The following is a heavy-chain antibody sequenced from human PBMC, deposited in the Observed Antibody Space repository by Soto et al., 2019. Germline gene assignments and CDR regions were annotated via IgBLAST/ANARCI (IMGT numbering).Heavy chain of an antibody. V-gene: IGHV3-33*01. CDR1: GFTFSSNG. Sequence: QVPLVESGGGVVQPGRSLRLSCAASGFTFSSNGMHWVRQAPGKGLEWVAVIWYDGSNKYYADSVKGRFTISRDNSKNTLYLQMNSLRAEDTAVYYCARASRQLVYFDYWGQGTLVTVSS. CDR2: IWYDGSNK. CDR3: ARASRQLVYFDY. J-gene: IGHJ4*02. D-gene: IGHD6-13*01.